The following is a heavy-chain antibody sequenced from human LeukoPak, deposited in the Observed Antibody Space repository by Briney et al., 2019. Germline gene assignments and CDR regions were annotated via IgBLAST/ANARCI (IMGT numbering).Heavy chain of an antibody. J-gene: IGHJ6*02. CDR2: FDPEDGET. CDR3: ATSGNGDLRYGMDV. D-gene: IGHD4-17*01. V-gene: IGHV1-24*01. CDR1: GYTLTELS. Sequence: ASVKVSCKVSGYTLTELSMHWVRQAPGKGLEWMGGFDPEDGETIYAQKFQGRVTMTEDTSTDTAYMELSSLRPEDTAVYYCATSGNGDLRYGMDVWGQGTTVTVSS.